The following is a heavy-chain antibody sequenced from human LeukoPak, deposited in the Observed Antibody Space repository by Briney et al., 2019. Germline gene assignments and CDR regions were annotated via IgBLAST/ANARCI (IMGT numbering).Heavy chain of an antibody. J-gene: IGHJ4*02. CDR2: IRYDGSNK. Sequence: GGSLRLSCAASGFTFSSYGMHWVRQAPGKGLEWVAFIRYDGSNKYYADSVKGRFTISRDNSKNTLYLQMNSLRAEDTAVYYCMSDVPTTVTTNDYWGQGTLVTVSS. V-gene: IGHV3-30*02. CDR3: MSDVPTTVTTNDY. CDR1: GFTFSSYG. D-gene: IGHD4-17*01.